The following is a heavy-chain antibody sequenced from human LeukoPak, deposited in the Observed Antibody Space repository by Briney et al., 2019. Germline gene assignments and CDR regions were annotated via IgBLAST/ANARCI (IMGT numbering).Heavy chain of an antibody. CDR1: GGSMSNYY. V-gene: IGHV4-59*08. CDR2: IYYSGSA. Sequence: SETLSLTCTVSGGSMSNYYWSWIRQPPGKGLEWIGYIYYSGSANYNPSLKSRVTISVDTSKNQFSLKLSSVTAADTPVYYCARWGGSNSGGYVGGDYGGQGPLVTSSS. D-gene: IGHD1-26*01. CDR3: ARWGGSNSGGYVGGDY. J-gene: IGHJ4*02.